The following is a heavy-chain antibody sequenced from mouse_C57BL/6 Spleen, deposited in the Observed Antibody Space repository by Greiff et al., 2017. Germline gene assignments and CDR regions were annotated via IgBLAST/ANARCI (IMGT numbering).Heavy chain of an antibody. D-gene: IGHD2-4*01. CDR1: GYTFTSYT. CDR2: INPSSGYT. Sequence: QVQLQQSGAELARPGASVKMSCKASGYTFTSYTMHWVKQRPGQGLEWIGYINPSSGYTKYNQKFKDKATLTADKSSSTAYMQLSSLTSEVSSVDYCARFDYDVGMDYWGQGTSVTVSS. J-gene: IGHJ4*01. V-gene: IGHV1-4*01. CDR3: ARFDYDVGMDY.